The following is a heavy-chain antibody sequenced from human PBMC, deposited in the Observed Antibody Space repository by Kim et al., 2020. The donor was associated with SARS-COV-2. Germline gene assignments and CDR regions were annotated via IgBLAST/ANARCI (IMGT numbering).Heavy chain of an antibody. CDR2: AYHSGSA. CDR1: GYSISDGYY. D-gene: IGHD2-2*01. Sequence: SETLSLTCTVSGYSISDGYYWGWIRQPPGKGLEWIGSAYHSGSAYYNPSLKSRAIISLDTSKNQFSLKLTSVTAADTAVYYCAREVTSRGPDDDYWGQGTLVIVSS. V-gene: IGHV4-38-2*02. J-gene: IGHJ4*02. CDR3: AREVTSRGPDDDY.